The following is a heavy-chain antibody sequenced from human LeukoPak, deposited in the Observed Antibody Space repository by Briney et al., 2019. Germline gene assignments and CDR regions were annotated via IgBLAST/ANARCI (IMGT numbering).Heavy chain of an antibody. V-gene: IGHV3-23*01. J-gene: IGHJ5*02. D-gene: IGHD4-17*01. Sequence: GGSLRLSCAASGFTFSSYGMSWVRQAPGKGLEWVSAISGSGGSTYYADSVKGRFTISRDNSKNTLYLQMNSLRAEDTAVYYCAKDLEHDYGDYAGWFDPWGQGTLVTVSS. CDR1: GFTFSSYG. CDR2: ISGSGGST. CDR3: AKDLEHDYGDYAGWFDP.